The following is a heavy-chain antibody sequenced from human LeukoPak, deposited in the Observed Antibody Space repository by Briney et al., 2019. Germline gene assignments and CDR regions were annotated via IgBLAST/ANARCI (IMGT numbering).Heavy chain of an antibody. CDR2: IIPIFGTA. CDR1: GGTFSSSD. J-gene: IGHJ1*01. D-gene: IGHD6-19*01. Sequence: GASVKFSCKAFGGTFSSSDISWVRQARGKGLDWTGGIIPIFGTANYAQKFQGRVTITADESTSTAYMELSSLRSEDTAVYYCARDLGYSSGPEYFQHWGQGTLVTVSS. V-gene: IGHV1-69*13. CDR3: ARDLGYSSGPEYFQH.